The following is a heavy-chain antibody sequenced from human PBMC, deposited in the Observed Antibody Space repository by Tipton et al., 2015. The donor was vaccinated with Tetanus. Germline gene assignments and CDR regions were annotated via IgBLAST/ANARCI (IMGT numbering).Heavy chain of an antibody. Sequence: QLVQSGGEVKKPGESLKISCKGSGYIFNNYWLGWVRQMPGKGLEWMGIIYPGDSDTRYSPSFQGQVTISVDKSISTAYLQWSSLKAADTSMFYWARAHCSDGVCNFDYWGQGALVAVAS. CDR1: GYIFNNYW. CDR3: ARAHCSDGVCNFDY. V-gene: IGHV5-51*01. J-gene: IGHJ4*02. D-gene: IGHD2-8*01. CDR2: IYPGDSDT.